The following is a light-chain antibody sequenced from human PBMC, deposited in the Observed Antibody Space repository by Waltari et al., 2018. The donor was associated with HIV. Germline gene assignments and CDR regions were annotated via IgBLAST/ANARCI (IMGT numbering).Light chain of an antibody. CDR1: SLRRSF. Sequence: SSDLTQDPAVSVALGQTLRITCQGDSLRRSFSNWYQQKPGQAPVVVMYGKDNRPSGIPDRFSGSSSGNTGSLTITGAQAEDEAVYYCDSRDTNDKHHVFGTGTKVTV. CDR3: DSRDTNDKHHV. CDR2: GKD. V-gene: IGLV3-19*01. J-gene: IGLJ1*01.